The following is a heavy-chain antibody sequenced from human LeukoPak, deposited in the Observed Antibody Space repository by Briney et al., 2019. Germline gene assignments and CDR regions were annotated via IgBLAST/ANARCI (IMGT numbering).Heavy chain of an antibody. CDR3: AKALYADY. CDR1: GFTFSSHG. V-gene: IGHV3-30*18. D-gene: IGHD5/OR15-5a*01. Sequence: GGSLRLSCAASGFTFSSHGMHWVRQAPGKGLEWMVVISSDGYTKYYADSVKGRFTISRDNSKKILYLQMNSLRADDTALYYCAKALYADYWGQGARVSVSS. J-gene: IGHJ4*02. CDR2: ISSDGYTK.